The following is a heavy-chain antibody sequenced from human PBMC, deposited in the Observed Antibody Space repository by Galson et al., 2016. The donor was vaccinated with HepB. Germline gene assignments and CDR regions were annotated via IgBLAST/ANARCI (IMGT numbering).Heavy chain of an antibody. CDR1: GFTFNTYA. V-gene: IGHV4-34*01. Sequence: LRLSCAASGFTFNTYAMSWIRQPPGKGLEWIGEINPNGDTTHNPSLKSRLTMSIDTSKKWFSLNLRSVTAADMAVYYCASRHCSGDVCPNMGWFDSWGLGTLVIVSS. D-gene: IGHD2-15*01. CDR3: ASRHCSGDVCPNMGWFDS. CDR2: INPNGDT. J-gene: IGHJ5*01.